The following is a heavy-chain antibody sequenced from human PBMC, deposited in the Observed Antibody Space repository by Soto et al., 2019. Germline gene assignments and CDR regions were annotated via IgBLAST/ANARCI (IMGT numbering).Heavy chain of an antibody. J-gene: IGHJ6*02. CDR3: AKSIAAVGTPPYFYYYGMDV. CDR2: ISYDESNK. CDR1: GFTFSSYG. Sequence: QVQLVESGGGVVQPGRSLRLSCAASGFTFSSYGMHWVRQAPGKGLGWVAVISYDESNKYYEDPVKGRFTISRDNSKNTLYLQMNSLRAEDTAVYYCAKSIAAVGTPPYFYYYGMDVWGQGTTVTVSS. V-gene: IGHV3-30*18. D-gene: IGHD6-13*01.